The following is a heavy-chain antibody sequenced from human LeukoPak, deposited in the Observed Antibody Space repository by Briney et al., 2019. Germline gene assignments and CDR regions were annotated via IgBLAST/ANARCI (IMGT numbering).Heavy chain of an antibody. D-gene: IGHD3-3*01. CDR1: GFTFSSYG. J-gene: IGHJ4*02. CDR2: VSSNGGST. V-gene: IGHV3-64*01. Sequence: QPGGSLRLSCAASGFTFSSYGMHWVRQAPGKGLEYLSAVSSNGGSTYYANSVKGRFTISRDNSKNTLYLQMGSLRAEDMAVYYCAMPITIFGETTSLDYWGQGTLVTVSS. CDR3: AMPITIFGETTSLDY.